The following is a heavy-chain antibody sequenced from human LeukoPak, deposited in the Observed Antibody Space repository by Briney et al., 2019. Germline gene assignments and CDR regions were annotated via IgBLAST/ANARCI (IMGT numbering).Heavy chain of an antibody. CDR1: GFSFSRYW. CDR3: ARDSFETDIDY. Sequence: GSLRLSCVASGFSFSRYWMSWVRQAPGKGLEWVANIKEDGSEQYHADSLKGRFTISRDNVKNSLYLHINSLRAEDTAVYYCARDSFETDIDYWGQGTLVTVSS. CDR2: IKEDGSEQ. D-gene: IGHD1-14*01. J-gene: IGHJ4*02. V-gene: IGHV3-7*01.